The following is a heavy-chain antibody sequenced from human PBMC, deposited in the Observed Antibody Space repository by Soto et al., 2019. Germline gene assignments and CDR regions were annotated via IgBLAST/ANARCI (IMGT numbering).Heavy chain of an antibody. D-gene: IGHD3-3*01. Sequence: QLQLQESGPGLVKPSQTLSLTCTVSGGSISSSSYYWGWIRQPPGKGLEWIGSIYYGGSTYYNPSLKSRVTISVDTSTNQFSLKLSAVTAADTAVYYCASSRYDFWSAYYDDAFDIWGQGTMVTVSS. CDR2: IYYGGST. V-gene: IGHV4-39*01. CDR3: ASSRYDFWSAYYDDAFDI. CDR1: GGSISSSSYY. J-gene: IGHJ3*02.